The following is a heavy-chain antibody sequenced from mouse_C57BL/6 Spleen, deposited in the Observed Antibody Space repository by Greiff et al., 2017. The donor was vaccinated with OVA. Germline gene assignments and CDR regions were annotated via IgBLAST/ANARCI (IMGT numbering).Heavy chain of an antibody. Sequence: EVQLVESGRGLVKPGGSLKLSCAASGFTFSDYGMHWVRQAPEKGLEWVAYISSGSSTIYYAATVKGRFTISRDNAKNTLFLQMTSLRSEDTAMYYCAREGGSNYHFDYWGKGTTLTVSS. D-gene: IGHD2-5*01. CDR2: ISSGSSTI. J-gene: IGHJ2*01. CDR1: GFTFSDYG. CDR3: AREGGSNYHFDY. V-gene: IGHV5-17*01.